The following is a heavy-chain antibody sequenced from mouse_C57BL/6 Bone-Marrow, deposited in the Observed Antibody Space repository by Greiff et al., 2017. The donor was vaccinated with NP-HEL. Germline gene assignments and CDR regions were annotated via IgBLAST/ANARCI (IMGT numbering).Heavy chain of an antibody. CDR1: GFTFSDYG. Sequence: EVKLMESGGGLVQPGGSLKLSCAASGFTFSDYGMAWVRQAPRKGPEWVAFISNLAYSIYYADTVTGRFTISRENAKITLYLEMSSLRSEDTAMYYCARSSWFAYWGQGTLVTVSA. V-gene: IGHV5-15*01. J-gene: IGHJ3*01. CDR2: ISNLAYSI. CDR3: ARSSWFAY.